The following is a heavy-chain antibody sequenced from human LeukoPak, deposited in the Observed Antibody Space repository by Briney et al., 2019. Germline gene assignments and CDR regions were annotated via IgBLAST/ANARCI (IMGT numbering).Heavy chain of an antibody. V-gene: IGHV3-33*01. D-gene: IGHD2-15*01. CDR2: FLHDGSKR. CDR1: GIALRNNG. CDR3: PRDRIYSGLDY. J-gene: IGHJ4*02. Sequence: GGSLIFSCGASGIALRNNGSHWFGQAPGKGLKGVAGFLHDGSKRYYTDSVKGRFPISRDDSKNTLFLQINTLRIDDTAIYTCPRDRIYSGLDYWGQGTLVTV.